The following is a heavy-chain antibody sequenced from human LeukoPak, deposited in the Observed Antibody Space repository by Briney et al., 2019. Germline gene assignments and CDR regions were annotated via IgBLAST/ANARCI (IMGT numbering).Heavy chain of an antibody. J-gene: IGHJ5*02. CDR3: ARRGYDFWSGYEGNWLDP. V-gene: IGHV3-21*01. D-gene: IGHD3-3*01. CDR2: ISSSSSYI. CDR1: GFTFDDYG. Sequence: PGGSLRLSCAASGFTFDDYGMSWVRQAPGKGLEWVSSISSSSSYIYYADSVKGRFTISRDNAKNSLYLQMNSLRAEDTAVYYCARRGYDFWSGYEGNWLDPWGQGTLVTVSS.